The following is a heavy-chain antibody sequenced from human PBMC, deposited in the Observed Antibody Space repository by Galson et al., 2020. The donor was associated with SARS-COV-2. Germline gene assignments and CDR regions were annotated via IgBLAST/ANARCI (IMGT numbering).Heavy chain of an antibody. J-gene: IGHJ4*02. V-gene: IGHV3-21*01. CDR1: GFTFSSYS. CDR3: QYCSSTSCYYFDY. CDR2: ISSSSSYI. Sequence: GESLKISCAASGFTFSSYSMNWVRQAPGKGLEWVSSISSSSSYIYYADSVKGRFTISRDNAKNSLYLQMNSLRAEDTAVYPPQYCSSTSCYYFDYWGQGTLVTVSS. D-gene: IGHD2-2*01.